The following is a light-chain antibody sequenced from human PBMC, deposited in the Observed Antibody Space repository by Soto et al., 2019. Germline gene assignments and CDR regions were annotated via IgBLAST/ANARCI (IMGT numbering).Light chain of an antibody. J-gene: IGKJ3*01. Sequence: EIVLTQSPATLSLSPGEIATLSCRASQSVGSYLAWYQQRPGQAPRLLIYGASNRAPGIPARFSGSGSGTDFTLTISSLEPEDFAVYHCLQRSIGFTFGPGTKVDIK. CDR3: LQRSIGFT. CDR2: GAS. CDR1: QSVGSY. V-gene: IGKV3-11*01.